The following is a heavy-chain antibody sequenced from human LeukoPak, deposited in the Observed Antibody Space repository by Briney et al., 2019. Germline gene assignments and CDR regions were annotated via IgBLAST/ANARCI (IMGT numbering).Heavy chain of an antibody. J-gene: IGHJ6*04. CDR1: GSTFSSYA. Sequence: GGSLRLSCAASGSTFSSYAMHWVGQAPGKGLEWVALISYDGGIMYYADSVKGRFTISRDSSKNTLYLQMNSLRAEDTAVYYFARGGKQWLVRYYYYGMDVWGKGTTVTVSS. CDR2: ISYDGGIM. D-gene: IGHD6-19*01. CDR3: ARGGKQWLVRYYYYGMDV. V-gene: IGHV3-30-3*01.